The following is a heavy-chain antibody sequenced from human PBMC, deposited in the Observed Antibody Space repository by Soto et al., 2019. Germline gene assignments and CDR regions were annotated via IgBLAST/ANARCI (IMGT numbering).Heavy chain of an antibody. Sequence: SGGSLRLSCATSGFSFGSYWMTWIRQAPGKGLEWVANIKEDGSEKNYVDSVKGRFTISRDNAKNTLYLQMNSLRAEDTAVYYCARWGYSSGCWGQGTLVTVSS. CDR2: IKEDGSEK. CDR3: ARWGYSSGC. J-gene: IGHJ4*02. D-gene: IGHD6-19*01. V-gene: IGHV3-7*02. CDR1: GFSFGSYW.